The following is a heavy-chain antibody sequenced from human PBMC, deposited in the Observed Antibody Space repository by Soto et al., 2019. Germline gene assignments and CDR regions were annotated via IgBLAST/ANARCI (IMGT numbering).Heavy chain of an antibody. CDR1: GGTFSSYA. Sequence: QVQLVQSGAEVKKPGSSVKVSCKASGGTFSSYAISWVRQAPGQGLEWMGGIIPIFGTANYAQKFQGRVTITADESTSTAYMELSSLRSEDTAVYYGARDSLSNVDTAMVTRYFDLWGRGTLVTVSS. D-gene: IGHD5-18*01. CDR2: IIPIFGTA. V-gene: IGHV1-69*01. CDR3: ARDSLSNVDTAMVTRYFDL. J-gene: IGHJ2*01.